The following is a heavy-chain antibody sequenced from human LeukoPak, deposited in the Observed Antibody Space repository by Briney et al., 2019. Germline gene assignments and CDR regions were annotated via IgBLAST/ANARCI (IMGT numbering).Heavy chain of an antibody. CDR2: IYPSDSDT. D-gene: IGHD6-13*01. J-gene: IGHJ4*02. V-gene: IGHV5-51*01. Sequence: GESLKISCKGSGYSFTSYLIGWVPQIPGKGLEGGGIIYPSDSDTRYSPSFQGQVTISADKSISTAYVQWSSLKASDTAMYYCARSLRSSWSDFDYWGQGTLVTVSS. CDR3: ARSLRSSWSDFDY. CDR1: GYSFTSYL.